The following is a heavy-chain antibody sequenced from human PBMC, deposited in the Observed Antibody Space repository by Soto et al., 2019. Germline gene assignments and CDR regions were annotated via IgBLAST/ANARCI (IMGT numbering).Heavy chain of an antibody. V-gene: IGHV1-46*01. CDR3: ARDSPQGITGTTGFDP. Sequence: ASVKVSCKASGYTFTSYYMHWVRQAPGRGLEWMGIINPSGGSTSYAQKFQGRVTMTRDTSTSTVYMELSSLRSEDTAVYYCARDSPQGITGTTGFDPWGQGTLVTVSS. CDR2: INPSGGST. CDR1: GYTFTSYY. D-gene: IGHD1-7*01. J-gene: IGHJ5*02.